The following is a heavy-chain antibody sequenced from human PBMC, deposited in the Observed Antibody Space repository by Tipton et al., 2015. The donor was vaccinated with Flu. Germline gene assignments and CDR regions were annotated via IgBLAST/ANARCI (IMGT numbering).Heavy chain of an antibody. CDR2: ISHSGST. CDR3: ARDLRGYSGYTGGDAFDV. CDR1: GGSIRNYY. J-gene: IGHJ3*01. Sequence: TLSLTCTVSGGSIRNYYWSWIRQPAGKGLEWIGRISHSGSTNYNASLNGRVTMSVDPSKGQLSLRLSSATAADTAKYYCARDLRGYSGYTGGDAFDVWGRGTMVTVSS. V-gene: IGHV4-4*07. D-gene: IGHD5-12*01.